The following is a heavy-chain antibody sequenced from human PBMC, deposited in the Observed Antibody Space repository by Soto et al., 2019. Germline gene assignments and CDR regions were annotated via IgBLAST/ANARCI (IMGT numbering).Heavy chain of an antibody. V-gene: IGHV4-61*01. CDR2: IYYSGST. D-gene: IGHD5-18*01. CDR3: ARDLMRGYSFHYGMDV. Sequence: SETLSLTCTVSGGSVSSGSYYWSWIRQPPGKGLEWIGYIYYSGSTNYNPSLKSRVTISVDTSKNQFSLKLSSVTAADTAVYYCARDLMRGYSFHYGMDVWGQGTTVTVSS. CDR1: GGSVSSGSYY. J-gene: IGHJ6*02.